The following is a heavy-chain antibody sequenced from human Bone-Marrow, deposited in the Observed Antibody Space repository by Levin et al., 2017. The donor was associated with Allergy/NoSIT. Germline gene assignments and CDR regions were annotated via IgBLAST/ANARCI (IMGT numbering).Heavy chain of an antibody. CDR1: GFTFSNAW. V-gene: IGHV3-15*01. Sequence: LSLTCAASGFTFSNAWMSWVRQAPGKGLEWVGRIKSKTDGGTTDYAAPVKGRFTISRDDSKNTLYLQMNSLKTEDTAVYYCTTTPISTYAFDIWGQGTMVTVSS. J-gene: IGHJ3*02. CDR2: IKSKTDGGTT. D-gene: IGHD2/OR15-2a*01. CDR3: TTTPISTYAFDI.